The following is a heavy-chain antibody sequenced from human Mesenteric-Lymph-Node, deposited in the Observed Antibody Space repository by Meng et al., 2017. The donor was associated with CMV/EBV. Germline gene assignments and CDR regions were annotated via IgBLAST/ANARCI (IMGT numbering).Heavy chain of an antibody. D-gene: IGHD4-23*01. CDR3: AKDRSVVTYYYYYGMDV. CDR2: IYSGGST. CDR1: GFTVSSNY. J-gene: IGHJ6*02. V-gene: IGHV3-66*02. Sequence: GGSLRLSCAASGFTVSSNYMSWVRQAPGKGLEWVSVIYSGGSTYYADSVKGRFTISRDNSKNTLYLQMNSLRAEDTAVYYCAKDRSVVTYYYYYGMDVWGQGTTVTVSS.